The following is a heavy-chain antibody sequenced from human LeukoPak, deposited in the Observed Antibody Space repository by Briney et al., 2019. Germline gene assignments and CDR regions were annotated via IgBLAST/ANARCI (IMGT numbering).Heavy chain of an antibody. CDR3: AREVDSSAYYYYYYMDV. V-gene: IGHV3-23*01. CDR2: ISGSGGST. CDR1: GFTFSSYA. Sequence: GGSLRLSCAASGFTFSSYAMSWVRQAPGKGLEWVSAISGSGGSTYYADSVKGRFTISRDNSKNTLYLQMNRLRAEDTAVYYCAREVDSSAYYYYYYMDVWGKGTTVTVSS. D-gene: IGHD6-25*01. J-gene: IGHJ6*03.